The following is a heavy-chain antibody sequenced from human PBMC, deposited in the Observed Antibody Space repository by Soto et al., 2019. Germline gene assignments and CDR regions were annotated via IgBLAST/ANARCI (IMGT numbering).Heavy chain of an antibody. CDR1: GFTVSNNY. J-gene: IGHJ4*02. D-gene: IGHD2-15*01. CDR2: IYSGGST. CDR3: AREGGGVYCSSGSCYGRYFDF. V-gene: IGHV3-53*01. Sequence: PGGSLRLSCAASGFTVSNNYMSWVRQAPGKGLEWVSIIYSGGSTYYADSVQGRFTISRDNTKNTLFLQMSSLRAEDTAVYYCAREGGGVYCSSGSCYGRYFDFWGQGTRVTVSS.